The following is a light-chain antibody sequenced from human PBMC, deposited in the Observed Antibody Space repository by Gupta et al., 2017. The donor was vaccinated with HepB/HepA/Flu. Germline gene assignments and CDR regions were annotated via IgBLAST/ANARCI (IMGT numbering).Light chain of an antibody. CDR2: DAS. V-gene: IGKV1-33*01. Sequence: DIQMTQSPSSLSASVGDRVTITCQASQDISNYLNWYQQKPGKAPKLLIYDASNLETGVPSRFSGSGSGTDFTLTISSLQPEDFATYYCQQQDNLPLTFGGGTKVEIK. J-gene: IGKJ4*01. CDR1: QDISNY. CDR3: QQQDNLPLT.